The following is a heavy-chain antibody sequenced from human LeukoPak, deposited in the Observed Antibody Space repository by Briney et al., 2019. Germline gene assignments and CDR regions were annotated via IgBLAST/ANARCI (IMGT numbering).Heavy chain of an antibody. CDR1: GFTFSRYW. Sequence: GGSLRLSCAASGFTFSRYWMSWVRQAPGKGLEWVSAISGSGGSTYYADSVKGRFTISRDNSKNTLYLQMNSLRAEDTAVYYCARTRNGAFDYWGQGTLVTVSS. CDR3: ARTRNGAFDY. CDR2: ISGSGGST. V-gene: IGHV3-23*01. J-gene: IGHJ4*02. D-gene: IGHD1-7*01.